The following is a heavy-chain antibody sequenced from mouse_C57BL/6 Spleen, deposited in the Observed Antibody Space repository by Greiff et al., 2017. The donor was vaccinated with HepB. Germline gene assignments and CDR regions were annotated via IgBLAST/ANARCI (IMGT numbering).Heavy chain of an antibody. CDR2: ISSGGDYI. J-gene: IGHJ1*03. CDR3: TREGGSSYWYFDV. CDR1: GFTFSSYA. Sequence: EVQLVESGEGLVKPGGSLKLSCAASGFTFSSYAMSWVRQTPEKRLEWVAYISSGGDYIYYADTVKGRFTISRDNARNTLYLQMSSLKSEDTAMYYCTREGGSSYWYFDVWGTGTTVTVSS. V-gene: IGHV5-9-1*02. D-gene: IGHD1-1*01.